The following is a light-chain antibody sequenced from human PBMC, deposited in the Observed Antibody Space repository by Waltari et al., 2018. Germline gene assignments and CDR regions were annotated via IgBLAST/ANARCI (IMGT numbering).Light chain of an antibody. Sequence: EIEMTQSPAIMSVSPGERVTLSYRASQKISNNFAWYQQKPGQAPRPLSYGPTTRASGIPGRFRGSGSGTESTLTIDGLQSEDFAVYYCLQYNDWPPLFTFGPGTKVEIK. J-gene: IGKJ3*01. CDR1: QKISNN. CDR2: GPT. CDR3: LQYNDWPPLFT. V-gene: IGKV3-15*01.